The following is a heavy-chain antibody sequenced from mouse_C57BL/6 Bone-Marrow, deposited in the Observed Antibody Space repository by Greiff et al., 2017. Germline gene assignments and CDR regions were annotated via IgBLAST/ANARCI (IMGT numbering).Heavy chain of an antibody. J-gene: IGHJ1*03. V-gene: IGHV5-4*01. D-gene: IGHD1-1*01. CDR1: GFTFSSYA. CDR3: AILLRASFDV. CDR2: ISDGGSYT. Sequence: EVQVVESGGGLVKPGGSLKLSCAASGFTFSSYAMSWVRQTPEKRLEWVATISDGGSYTYYPDNVKGRFTISRDNAKNNLYRQMSHLKSEDTAMYYCAILLRASFDVWGTGTTVTVSS.